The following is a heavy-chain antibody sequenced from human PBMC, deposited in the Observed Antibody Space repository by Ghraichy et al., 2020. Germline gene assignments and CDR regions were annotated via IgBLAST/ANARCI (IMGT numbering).Heavy chain of an antibody. CDR1: GFAFVNYY. CDR2: IRQDETEK. CDR3: TRYPAFDY. Sequence: LSLTCAASGFAFVNYYMTWVRQAPGQGLEWVANIRQDETEKNYVDSVKGRFTISRDNAKTSLYLQMNSLRPEDTAIYYCTRYPAFDYWGLGTLVTVSS. V-gene: IGHV3-7*03. J-gene: IGHJ4*01.